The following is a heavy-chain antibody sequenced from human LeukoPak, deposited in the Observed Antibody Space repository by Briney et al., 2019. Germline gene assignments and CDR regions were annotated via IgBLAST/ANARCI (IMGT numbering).Heavy chain of an antibody. CDR2: INPSGSGT. Sequence: GASVTVSCKASGYRFTSYWMHWMRQAPGQGLEWMGVINPSGSGTRYAQPLQGRVTMTRDTSTNTDYMELSSLTSEDTAVYYCARDNSAGTPTYWWFDPWGQGTLVTVSS. J-gene: IGHJ5*02. CDR1: GYRFTSYW. D-gene: IGHD1/OR15-1a*01. CDR3: ARDNSAGTPTYWWFDP. V-gene: IGHV1-46*01.